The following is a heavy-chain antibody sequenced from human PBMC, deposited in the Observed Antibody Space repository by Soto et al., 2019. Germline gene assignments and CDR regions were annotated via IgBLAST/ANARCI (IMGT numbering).Heavy chain of an antibody. CDR1: GGSFSGYY. CDR2: INHSGST. Sequence: LSLTCAVYGGSFSGYYWSWIRQPPGKGLEWIGEINHSGSTNYNPSLKSRVTISVDTSKNQFSLKLSSVTAADTAVYYCARGASRRPYGSGSYYFDYWGQGTLVTVSS. D-gene: IGHD3-10*01. V-gene: IGHV4-34*01. CDR3: ARGASRRPYGSGSYYFDY. J-gene: IGHJ4*02.